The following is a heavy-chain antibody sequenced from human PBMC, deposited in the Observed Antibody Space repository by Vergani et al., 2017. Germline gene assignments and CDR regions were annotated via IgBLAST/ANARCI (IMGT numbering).Heavy chain of an antibody. CDR1: GGSISSSSYY. V-gene: IGHV4-39*01. J-gene: IGHJ4*02. CDR3: ARFLDIVVVPAAIEEDY. Sequence: QLQLQESGPGLVKPSETLSLTCTVSGGSISSSSYYWGWIRQPPGKGLEWIGSIYYSGSTYYNPSLKSRVTISVDTSKNQFSLKLSSVTAADTAVYYCARFLDIVVVPAAIEEDYWGQGTLVPVSS. CDR2: IYYSGST. D-gene: IGHD2-2*02.